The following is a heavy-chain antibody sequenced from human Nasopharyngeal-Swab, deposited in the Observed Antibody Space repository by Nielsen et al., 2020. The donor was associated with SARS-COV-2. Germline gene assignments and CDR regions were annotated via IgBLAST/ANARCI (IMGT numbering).Heavy chain of an antibody. CDR1: GFTFSSYS. J-gene: IGHJ6*02. V-gene: IGHV3-48*01. D-gene: IGHD6-19*01. Sequence: GESLKISCAASGFTFSSYSMNWVRQAPGKGLEWVSYISSSSSTIYYADSVKGRFTISRDNAKNTLYLQMNSLRAEDTAVYYCAREAQTGYSSGWTYYYYGMDVWGQGTTVTVSS. CDR2: ISSSSSTI. CDR3: AREAQTGYSSGWTYYYYGMDV.